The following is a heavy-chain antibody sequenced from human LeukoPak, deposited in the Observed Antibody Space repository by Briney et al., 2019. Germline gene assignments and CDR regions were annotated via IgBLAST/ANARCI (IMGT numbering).Heavy chain of an antibody. V-gene: IGHV3-7*03. CDR1: GFTFSSYE. D-gene: IGHD1-26*01. CDR3: AKDSKIVGATFRSYHYMDV. CDR2: IKQDGSEK. J-gene: IGHJ6*03. Sequence: GGSLRLSCAASGFTFSSYEMNWVRQAPGKGLEWVANIKQDGSEKYYVDSVKGRFTISRDNSKNTLYLQMNSLRAEDTAVYYCAKDSKIVGATFRSYHYMDVWGKGTAVTVSS.